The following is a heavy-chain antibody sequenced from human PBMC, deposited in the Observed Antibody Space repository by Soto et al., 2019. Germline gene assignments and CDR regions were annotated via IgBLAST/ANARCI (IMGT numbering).Heavy chain of an antibody. D-gene: IGHD2-2*01. CDR1: GGTFSSHS. CDR3: STSVYCSTTRCYYHYGLDV. Sequence: QGQLVQSGAEVKKPGSSVKVSCKVSGGTFSSHSINWVRQAPGQGPEWMGGIIPIFGTENYAQKFQGRVTITADESTSTAYMELSSLTSEDTALYYCSTSVYCSTTRCYYHYGLDVWAQGTTVIVSS. V-gene: IGHV1-69*01. CDR2: IIPIFGTE. J-gene: IGHJ6*02.